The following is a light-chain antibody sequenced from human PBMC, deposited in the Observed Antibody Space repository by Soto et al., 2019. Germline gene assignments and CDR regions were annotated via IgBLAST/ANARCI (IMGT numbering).Light chain of an antibody. V-gene: IGKV4-1*01. CDR3: QQYFSTPFT. CDR1: QSVLYSSNNKNH. Sequence: IVITHSPDSLPVSLGERAPINCKSSQSVLYSSNNKNHLTWFQQKPGQPPKLLIYWASTRESGVPDRFSGSGSGTDFTLTISSLQAEDVAVYYCQQYFSTPFTFGGGTKVDIK. CDR2: WAS. J-gene: IGKJ4*01.